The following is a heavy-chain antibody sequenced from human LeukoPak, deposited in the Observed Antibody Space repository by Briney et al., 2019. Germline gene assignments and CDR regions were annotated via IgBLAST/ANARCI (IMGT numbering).Heavy chain of an antibody. J-gene: IGHJ4*02. Sequence: PGGSLRLSCAASGFTVSSNYMSWVRQAPGKGLEWVSAISGSGGSTYYADSVKGRFTISRDNSKNTLYLQMNSLRAEDTAVYYCAKEGLDGYSNFDYWGQGTLVTVSS. V-gene: IGHV3-23*01. D-gene: IGHD5-24*01. CDR3: AKEGLDGYSNFDY. CDR1: GFTVSSNY. CDR2: ISGSGGST.